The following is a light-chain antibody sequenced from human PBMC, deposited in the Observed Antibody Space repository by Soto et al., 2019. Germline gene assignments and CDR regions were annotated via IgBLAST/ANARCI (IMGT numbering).Light chain of an antibody. CDR2: DVR. CDR3: ASWDDSLSGVI. Sequence: QSVLTQPRSVSGSPGQSVTMSCTGASSDVGNYNSVSWYQQHPGKAPKLIIYDVRKRPSGVPDRFSGSKSGTSASLAISGLRSDDEADYYCASWDDSLSGVIFGGGTKVTVL. V-gene: IGLV2-11*01. CDR1: SSDVGNYNS. J-gene: IGLJ2*01.